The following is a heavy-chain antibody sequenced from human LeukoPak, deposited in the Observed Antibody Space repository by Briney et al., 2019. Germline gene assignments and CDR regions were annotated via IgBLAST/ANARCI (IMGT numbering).Heavy chain of an antibody. D-gene: IGHD6-13*01. Sequence: SETLSLTCTVSGYSISSGYYWGWIRQPPGEGLGWIGSIYHSGSTYYNPSLKSRVTISVDTSKTQFSLKLSSVTAADTAVYYCARDQENSSSWYVSWFDPWGQGTLVTVSS. CDR1: GYSISSGYY. CDR3: ARDQENSSSWYVSWFDP. J-gene: IGHJ5*02. CDR2: IYHSGST. V-gene: IGHV4-38-2*02.